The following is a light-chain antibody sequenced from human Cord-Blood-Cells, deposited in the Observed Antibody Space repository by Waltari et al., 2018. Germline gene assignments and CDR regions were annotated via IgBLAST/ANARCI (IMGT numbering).Light chain of an antibody. CDR3: QQYNNWPPDS. V-gene: IGKV3-15*01. Sequence: EIAMTQSPATLSVSPGERATLSCRASQSVSSNLAWYQQKPGQAPRLLIDGASTRATGIPARFSGSGSGTEFTHTISSLQSEDVAVYYCQQYNNWPPDSFGQGTKLEIK. J-gene: IGKJ2*03. CDR1: QSVSSN. CDR2: GAS.